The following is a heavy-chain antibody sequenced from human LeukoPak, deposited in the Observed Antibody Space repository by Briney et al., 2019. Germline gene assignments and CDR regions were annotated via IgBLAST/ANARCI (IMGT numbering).Heavy chain of an antibody. CDR1: GYTFTNHG. Sequence: GASVKVSCKASGYTFTNHGITWVRQAPGQGLEWMGWTSAYNGDTKCAQKLQGRVTMTTDTSTNTAYMELRSLRSDDTAVYYCARDPSNSSGFHPHSDYWGQGTLVTVSS. D-gene: IGHD3-22*01. J-gene: IGHJ4*02. CDR3: ARDPSNSSGFHPHSDY. CDR2: TSAYNGDT. V-gene: IGHV1-18*01.